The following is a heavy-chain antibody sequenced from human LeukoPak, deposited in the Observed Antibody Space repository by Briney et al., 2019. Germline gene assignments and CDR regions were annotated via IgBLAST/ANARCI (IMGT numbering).Heavy chain of an antibody. CDR3: AKDITGGRSSPYFDS. Sequence: GGSLRLSCAASGFTFDAYAMHWARQAPGKGLEWVSGISWNGGGMGYAVSVKGRFTISRDNAKNSLYLQMNSLRDEDTALYYCAKDITGGRSSPYFDSWGQGTLVTVSS. D-gene: IGHD6-6*01. J-gene: IGHJ4*02. V-gene: IGHV3-9*01. CDR2: ISWNGGGM. CDR1: GFTFDAYA.